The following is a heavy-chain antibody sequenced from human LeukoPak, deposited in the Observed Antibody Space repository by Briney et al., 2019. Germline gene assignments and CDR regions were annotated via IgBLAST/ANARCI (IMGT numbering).Heavy chain of an antibody. CDR3: AKLYGSGSYPIDY. CDR2: IWYDGSNK. V-gene: IGHV3-33*06. Sequence: GGSLRLSCAASGFTFSSYGMHWVRQAPGKGLEWVAVIWYDGSNKYYADSVKGRFTISTDNSKNTLYLQMNSLRAEDTAVYYCAKLYGSGSYPIDYWGQGTLVTVSS. D-gene: IGHD3-10*01. CDR1: GFTFSSYG. J-gene: IGHJ4*02.